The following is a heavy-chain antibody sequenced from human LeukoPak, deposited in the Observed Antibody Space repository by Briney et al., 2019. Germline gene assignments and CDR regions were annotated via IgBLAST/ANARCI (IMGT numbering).Heavy chain of an antibody. CDR2: INPSGGST. CDR3: ARETGSSGWYFGYYYYMDV. J-gene: IGHJ6*03. D-gene: IGHD6-19*01. Sequence: ASVKVSCKASGYTFTSYYMHWVRQAPGQGLEWMGIINPSGGSTSYAQKFQGRVTMTRDMSTSTVYMELSSLRSEDTAVYYCARETGSSGWYFGYYYYMDVWGKGTTVTVSS. CDR1: GYTFTSYY. V-gene: IGHV1-46*01.